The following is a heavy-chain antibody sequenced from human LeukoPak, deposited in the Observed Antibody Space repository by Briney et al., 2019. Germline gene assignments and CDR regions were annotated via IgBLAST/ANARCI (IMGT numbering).Heavy chain of an antibody. J-gene: IGHJ3*02. CDR2: ISSRSNYI. CDR1: GFTFSSYN. V-gene: IGHV3-21*01. D-gene: IGHD3-22*01. Sequence: GGSLRLSCAASGFTFSSYNMNWVRQAPGKGLEWVSSISSRSNYIYLADSLKGRFTISRDNAKNSLYLQMNSLRAEDTAMYYCARDRAVYSDSRGYYPDAFDIWGQGTMVTVSS. CDR3: ARDRAVYSDSRGYYPDAFDI.